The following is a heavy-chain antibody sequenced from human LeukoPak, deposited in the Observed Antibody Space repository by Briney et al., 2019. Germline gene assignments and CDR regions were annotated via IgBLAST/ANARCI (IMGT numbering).Heavy chain of an antibody. CDR2: IYYSGST. Sequence: SETLSLTCTVAGGSISSSSYYWGWIRQPPGKGLEWIGSIYYSGSTYYNPSLKSRVTISVDTSKNQFSLKLSSVTAADTAVYYCAREGYSSSSPWFDPWGQGTLVTVSS. CDR1: GGSISSSSYY. D-gene: IGHD6-6*01. CDR3: AREGYSSSSPWFDP. J-gene: IGHJ5*02. V-gene: IGHV4-39*07.